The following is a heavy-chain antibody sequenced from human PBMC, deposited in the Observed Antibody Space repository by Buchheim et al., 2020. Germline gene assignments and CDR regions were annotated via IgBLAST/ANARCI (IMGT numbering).Heavy chain of an antibody. CDR3: ARQRPPSYQLLLSYYYYGMDV. Sequence: QVQLQESGPGLVKPSGTLSLTCAVSGGSISSSNWWSWVRQPPGKGLEWIGEIYHSGSTNYNPSLKSRVTISVDKSKNQFSLKLSSVTAADTAVYYCARQRPPSYQLLLSYYYYGMDVWGQGTT. J-gene: IGHJ6*02. V-gene: IGHV4-4*02. D-gene: IGHD2-2*01. CDR2: IYHSGST. CDR1: GGSISSSNW.